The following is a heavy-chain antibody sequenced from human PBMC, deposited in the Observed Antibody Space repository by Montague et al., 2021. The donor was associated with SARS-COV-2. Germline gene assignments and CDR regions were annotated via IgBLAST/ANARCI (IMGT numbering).Heavy chain of an antibody. CDR2: IYGGDEE. J-gene: IGHJ4*02. Sequence: VKPTQTLTLTCTFSGVSLNTPEVAVGWIRQSPGKALEWLALIYGGDEERYGPSLQSRLTITRDTSKSQVVLTMTNMDPVDTATYYCAHRFAGFFDYWGQGILVTVSS. CDR1: GVSLNTPEVA. V-gene: IGHV2-5*05. CDR3: AHRFAGFFDY.